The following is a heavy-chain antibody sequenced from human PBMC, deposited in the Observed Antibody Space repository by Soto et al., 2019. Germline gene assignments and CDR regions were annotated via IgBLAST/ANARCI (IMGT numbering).Heavy chain of an antibody. CDR1: GYTFTSYG. Sequence: ASGKVSCKTSGYTFTSYGISWVRQAPGQGLEWMGWISAYNGNTNYAQKLQGRVTMTTDTSTSTAYMELRSLRSDDTAVYYCARERPIAVAGPLDYWGQGTLVTVSS. D-gene: IGHD6-19*01. J-gene: IGHJ4*02. V-gene: IGHV1-18*04. CDR3: ARERPIAVAGPLDY. CDR2: ISAYNGNT.